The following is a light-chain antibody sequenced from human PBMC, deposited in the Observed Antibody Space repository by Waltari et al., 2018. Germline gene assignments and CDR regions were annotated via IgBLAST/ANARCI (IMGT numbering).Light chain of an antibody. J-gene: IGLJ1*01. CDR1: SSDVGSYNL. CDR3: CSYAGSSTLYV. CDR2: EVS. V-gene: IGLV2-23*02. Sequence: QSALTQPASVSGSPGPSITISCTGPSSDVGSYNLLSWYQQHPGKAPKLMIYEVSKRPSGVSNRFSGSKSGNTASLTISGLQAEDEADYYCCSYAGSSTLYVFGTGTKVTVL.